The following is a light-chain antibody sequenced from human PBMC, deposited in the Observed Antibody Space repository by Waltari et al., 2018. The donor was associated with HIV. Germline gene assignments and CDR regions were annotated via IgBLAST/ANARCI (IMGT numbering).Light chain of an antibody. Sequence: QSVLPQPPSASGTPGQRVTIACSGSRSNTGNTSVYWYQHLPGTAPKPHIYRNDQRPSGVPDRFSGSKSGTSASLAISGLRSEDEADYYCAAWDDSLSGSYVFATGTKVTVL. V-gene: IGLV1-47*01. CDR2: RND. CDR1: RSNTGNTS. CDR3: AAWDDSLSGSYV. J-gene: IGLJ1*01.